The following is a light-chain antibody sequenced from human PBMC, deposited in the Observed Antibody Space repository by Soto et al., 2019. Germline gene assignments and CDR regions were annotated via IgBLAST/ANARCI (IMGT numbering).Light chain of an antibody. Sequence: DIQMTQSPSSLSASVGDRVTITCRASQSISSYLNWYQQKPGKAPKLLIYAASSLQSGVPSRFSGSGSGTDFTLTIRRLQPEDFTTYYCQQSYSTPRTFGQGTTLEIK. V-gene: IGKV1-39*01. CDR2: AAS. J-gene: IGKJ2*02. CDR1: QSISSY. CDR3: QQSYSTPRT.